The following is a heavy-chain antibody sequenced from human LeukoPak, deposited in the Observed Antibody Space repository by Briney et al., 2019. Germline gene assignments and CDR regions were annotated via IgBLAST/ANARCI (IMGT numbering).Heavy chain of an antibody. CDR3: ARDFGEFLFDY. D-gene: IGHD3-10*01. CDR2: ISVYNGNR. Sequence: ASVTVSCKASGYTFTNYDISWVRQAPGQGLEWMGWISVYNGNRKYAQELQGRVTMTTDTSTNTAYMELRSLTSDDTAVYYCARDFGEFLFDYWGQGTLVTVSS. CDR1: GYTFTNYD. V-gene: IGHV1-18*01. J-gene: IGHJ4*02.